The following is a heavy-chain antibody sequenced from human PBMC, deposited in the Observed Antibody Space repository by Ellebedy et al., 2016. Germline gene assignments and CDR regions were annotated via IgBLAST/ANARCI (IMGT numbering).Heavy chain of an antibody. J-gene: IGHJ4*02. V-gene: IGHV2-70*11. D-gene: IGHD4-17*01. CDR1: GFSLSPSGMC. CDR3: ARMTKGDYGHDYFDY. CDR2: IDWDDDK. Sequence: SGPTLVKPTQTLTLTCTFSGFSLSPSGMCVSWIRQPPGKALEWLARIDWDDDKYYSTSLKTRLTISKDTSKKQVLLTMTNMDPVDTATYYCARMTKGDYGHDYFDYWGQGTLVTVSS.